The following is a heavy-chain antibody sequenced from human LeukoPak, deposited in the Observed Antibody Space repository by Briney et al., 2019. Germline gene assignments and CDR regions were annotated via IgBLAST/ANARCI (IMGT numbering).Heavy chain of an antibody. J-gene: IGHJ5*02. Sequence: PSGTLSLTCTVSGYSISSGYYWAWIRQPPGKGLEWIGSIYHSGSTYYNPSLKRRVTISVDTSKNQFSLMLSSVTAADTAVYYCARVSSGWYRWFDPWGQGTPVTVSS. V-gene: IGHV4-38-2*02. CDR2: IYHSGST. CDR3: ARVSSGWYRWFDP. CDR1: GYSISSGYY. D-gene: IGHD6-19*01.